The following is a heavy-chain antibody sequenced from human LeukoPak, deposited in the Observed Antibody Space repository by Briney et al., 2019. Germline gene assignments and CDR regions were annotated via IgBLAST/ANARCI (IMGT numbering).Heavy chain of an antibody. D-gene: IGHD3-22*01. J-gene: IGHJ4*02. Sequence: GGXXRXXCAXXGXXFSSXSXXWVRQAPGKGLEWVSYISSSTIYYADSVKGRFTISRDNAKNSLYLQMNSLRAEDTAVYYCARGAYYYENWGQGTLVTVSS. CDR2: ISSSTI. CDR3: ARGAYYYEN. V-gene: IGHV3-48*01. CDR1: GXXFSSXS.